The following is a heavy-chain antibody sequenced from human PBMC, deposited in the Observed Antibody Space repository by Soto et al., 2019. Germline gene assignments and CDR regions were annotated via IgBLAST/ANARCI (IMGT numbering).Heavy chain of an antibody. D-gene: IGHD2-2*01. J-gene: IGHJ6*02. V-gene: IGHV4-61*01. Sequence: PSETLSLTCTVSSGSVSSHSYYWSWIRQPPGKGLEWIGYIYYSGSTYYNPSLKSQITISVDTSKNQFSLQLRSVTAADTAVYYCARTYCSSASCYGLYYFGMDVWGQGTTVTVSS. CDR2: IYYSGST. CDR3: ARTYCSSASCYGLYYFGMDV. CDR1: SGSVSSHSYY.